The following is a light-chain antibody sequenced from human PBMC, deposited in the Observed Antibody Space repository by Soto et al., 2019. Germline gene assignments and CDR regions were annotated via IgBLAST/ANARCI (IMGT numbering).Light chain of an antibody. CDR3: ETWDSNTRV. CDR1: SGHSSNI. V-gene: IGLV4-60*03. CDR2: VESSGSY. J-gene: IGLJ2*01. Sequence: QSVLTQSSSASASLGSSVKLTGTLSSGHSSNIIAWHQQQPGKAPRYLMKVESSGSYNKGSGVPGRFSGSSSGADRYLTISNLQSEDEADYYCETWDSNTRVFGGGTKLTVL.